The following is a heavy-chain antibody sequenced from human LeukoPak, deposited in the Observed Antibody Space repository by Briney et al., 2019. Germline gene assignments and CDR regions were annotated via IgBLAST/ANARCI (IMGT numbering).Heavy chain of an antibody. J-gene: IGHJ4*02. CDR1: GGSISSGGYS. D-gene: IGHD3-22*01. V-gene: IGHV4-30-2*01. Sequence: SETLSLTCAVSGGSISSGGYSWSWIRQPPGKGLEWIGYIYHSGSTYYNPSLKSRVTISVDRSKNQFSLKLSSVTAADTAVYYCAREGSGYPRDWGQGTLVTVSS. CDR2: IYHSGST. CDR3: AREGSGYPRD.